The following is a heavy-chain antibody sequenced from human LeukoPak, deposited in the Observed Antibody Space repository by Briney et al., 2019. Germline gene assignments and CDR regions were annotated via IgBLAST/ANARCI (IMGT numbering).Heavy chain of an antibody. Sequence: PLETLSLTCTVSGTSITSYHWSWIRQPPGKGLEWIGSYSGSTNYNPSLKSRVTISVDTSKNQFSLKLSSVTAADTAVYYCARHEAWFDPWGQGTLVTVSS. CDR1: GTSITSYH. J-gene: IGHJ5*02. CDR3: ARHEAWFDP. V-gene: IGHV4-59*08. CDR2: YSGST.